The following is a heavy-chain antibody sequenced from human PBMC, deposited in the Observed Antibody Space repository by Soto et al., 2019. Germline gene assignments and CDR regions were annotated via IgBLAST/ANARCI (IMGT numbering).Heavy chain of an antibody. D-gene: IGHD3-22*01. CDR1: GFAFSSYS. CDR3: ARSTTYYYDSSGYYYSSWFDP. CDR2: ISSSSSYI. Sequence: VGSLRLSCAVSGFAFSSYSMNWVRQAPGKGLEWVSSISSSSSYIYYADSVKGRFTISRDNAKNSLYLQMNSLRAEDTAVYYCARSTTYYYDSSGYYYSSWFDPWGQGTLVTVSS. V-gene: IGHV3-21*01. J-gene: IGHJ5*02.